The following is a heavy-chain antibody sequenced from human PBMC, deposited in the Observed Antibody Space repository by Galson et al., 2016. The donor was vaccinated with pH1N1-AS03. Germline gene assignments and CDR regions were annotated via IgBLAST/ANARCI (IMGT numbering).Heavy chain of an antibody. CDR3: AKRYGYYFDY. D-gene: IGHD2-15*01. Sequence: QSGAEVKKPGDSLTISCQASGYIFTSFWIGWVRQMPGKGLEWMGIIYPDDSGTRYSPSFQGQVTISADKSITTAYLQWTSLKASDTAIYYCAKRYGYYFDYWGQGTPVTVSS. CDR1: GYIFTSFW. CDR2: IYPDDSGT. J-gene: IGHJ4*02. V-gene: IGHV5-51*01.